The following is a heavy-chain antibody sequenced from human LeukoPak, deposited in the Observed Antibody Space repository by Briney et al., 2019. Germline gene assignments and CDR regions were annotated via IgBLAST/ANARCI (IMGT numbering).Heavy chain of an antibody. CDR1: GFTFSSYG. Sequence: GGSLRLSCAASGFTFSSYGMHWVRQAPGKGLEWVAVISYDGSNKYYADSVKGRFTISRGNSKNTLYLQMNSLRAEDTAVYYCAKEDGSGSHFDYWGQGTLVTVSS. CDR3: AKEDGSGSHFDY. D-gene: IGHD1-26*01. V-gene: IGHV3-30*18. CDR2: ISYDGSNK. J-gene: IGHJ4*02.